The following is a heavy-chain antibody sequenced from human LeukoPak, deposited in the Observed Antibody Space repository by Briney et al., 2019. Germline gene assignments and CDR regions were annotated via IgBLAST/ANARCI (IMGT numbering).Heavy chain of an antibody. CDR2: ISSSSSYI. CDR1: GFTFSSYS. Sequence: GGSLRLSCAASGFTFSSYSMNWVRQAPGKGLDWVSSISSSSSYICYADSVKGRFTISRDNAKNSLYLQMNSLRAEDTAVYYCARDYGLDGGNGYWFDPWGQGTLVTVSS. V-gene: IGHV3-21*01. J-gene: IGHJ5*02. CDR3: ARDYGLDGGNGYWFDP. D-gene: IGHD4-23*01.